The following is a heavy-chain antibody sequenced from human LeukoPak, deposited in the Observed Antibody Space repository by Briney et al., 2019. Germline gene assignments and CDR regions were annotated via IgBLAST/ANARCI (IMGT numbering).Heavy chain of an antibody. CDR1: GYTFTSYY. V-gene: IGHV1-46*01. J-gene: IGHJ4*02. CDR3: ARNSGSGFDY. CDR2: IGPSGGST. Sequence: GASVKVSCKASGYTFTSYYIVWVRQAPGQGLEWMGRIGPSGGSTSYAQKFQGRVTMTRGTSTSTVYMELSSLISEDTAVYYCARNSGSGFDYWGQGTLVTVSS. D-gene: IGHD2-15*01.